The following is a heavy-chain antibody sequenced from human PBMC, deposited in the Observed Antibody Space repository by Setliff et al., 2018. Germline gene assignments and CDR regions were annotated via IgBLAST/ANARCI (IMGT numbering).Heavy chain of an antibody. D-gene: IGHD6-19*01. V-gene: IGHV4-4*07. CDR2: VFVSGST. Sequence: SETLSLTCTVSGGSISTYYWSWIRRPAGKGLEWIGRVFVSGSTNYNPSLKSRVTMSVDTSKNQFSLKSTSVTAADTAMYYCARDTSSDWAAWFDPWSQGILVTVSS. J-gene: IGHJ5*02. CDR1: GGSISTYY. CDR3: ARDTSSDWAAWFDP.